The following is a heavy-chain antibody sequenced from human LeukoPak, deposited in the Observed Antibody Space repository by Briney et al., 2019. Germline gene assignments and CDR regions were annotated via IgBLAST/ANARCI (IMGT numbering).Heavy chain of an antibody. D-gene: IGHD3-22*01. CDR2: ISWNSGST. J-gene: IGHJ4*02. CDR1: GFTFDDYA. V-gene: IGHV3-9*01. CDR3: AKGYYYDSSGYYSSPLFDY. Sequence: GGSLRLSCAASGFTFDDYAMHWVRQAPGKGLEWVSGISWNSGSTGYADSVKGRFTISRDNAKNSLYLQMNSLRAEDTALYYCAKGYYYDSSGYYSSPLFDYWGQGTLVTVSS.